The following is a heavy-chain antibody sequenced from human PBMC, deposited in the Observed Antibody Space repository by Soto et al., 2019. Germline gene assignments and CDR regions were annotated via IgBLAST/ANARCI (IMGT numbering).Heavy chain of an antibody. CDR2: INPLKGNT. J-gene: IGHJ4*02. V-gene: IGHV1-18*01. CDR1: GYTFTNYV. Sequence: ASVKVSCKASGYTFTNYVIHWVRQAPGQGLEWMGWINPLKGNTKYAQKVQGRVSVTTDTSTNTVYMELSGLRYDDTALYYCARSGEHPFDFWGQGTLVTVSS. D-gene: IGHD6-25*01. CDR3: ARSGEHPFDF.